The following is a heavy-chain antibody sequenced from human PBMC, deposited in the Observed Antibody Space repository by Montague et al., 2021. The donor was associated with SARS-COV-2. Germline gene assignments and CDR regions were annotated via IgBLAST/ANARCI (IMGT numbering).Heavy chain of an antibody. D-gene: IGHD5-12*01. CDR3: ARDLWVWLSVEGSFDY. Sequence: SETLSLTCTVSGGSISSSSYYWGWIRQPPGKGLEWIGSIDYSGSTYYXXXLKSRVTISVDTSKNQFSLKLSSVTAADTAVYYCARDLWVWLSVEGSFDYWGQGTLVTVSS. CDR2: IDYSGST. V-gene: IGHV4-39*07. J-gene: IGHJ4*02. CDR1: GGSISSSSYY.